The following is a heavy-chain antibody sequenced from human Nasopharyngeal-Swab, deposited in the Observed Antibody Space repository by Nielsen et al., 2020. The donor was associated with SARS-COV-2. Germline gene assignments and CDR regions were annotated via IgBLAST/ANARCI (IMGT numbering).Heavy chain of an antibody. D-gene: IGHD4-11*01. CDR3: ASEGLQYELEGNWFDP. V-gene: IGHV3-30*03. Sequence: GGSLRLSCAASGFTFSSYSMNWVRQAPGKGLEWVAAISYDGSNKYYADSVKGRFTISRDNSKNTLYLQMNSLRAEDTAVYYCASEGLQYELEGNWFDPWGQGTLVTVSS. CDR2: ISYDGSNK. CDR1: GFTFSSYS. J-gene: IGHJ5*02.